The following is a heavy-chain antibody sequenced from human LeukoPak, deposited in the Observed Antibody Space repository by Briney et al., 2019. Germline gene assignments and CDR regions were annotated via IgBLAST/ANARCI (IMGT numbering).Heavy chain of an antibody. J-gene: IGHJ4*02. V-gene: IGHV3-7*01. Sequence: QSGGSLRLSCAVSGFTFSTFWMSWVRQAPGKGLEWVANINQDGSEKYYVDSVKGRFTISRDNTKNSLYLQMNSLRAEDTAVYYCARAYQLPLFWGQGTLVTVSS. D-gene: IGHD2-2*01. CDR1: GFTFSTFW. CDR2: INQDGSEK. CDR3: ARAYQLPLF.